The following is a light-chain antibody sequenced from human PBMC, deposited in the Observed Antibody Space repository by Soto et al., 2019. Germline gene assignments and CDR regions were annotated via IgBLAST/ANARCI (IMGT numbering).Light chain of an antibody. CDR3: QQYGSSPLT. Sequence: PGERATLSCRASESVSSSYLAWYQQKPGQAPRLLIYGASSRATGIPDRFSGSGSGTDFTLTISRLEPEDFAVYYCQQYGSSPLTFGGGTKVEIK. CDR1: ESVSSSY. V-gene: IGKV3-20*01. CDR2: GAS. J-gene: IGKJ4*01.